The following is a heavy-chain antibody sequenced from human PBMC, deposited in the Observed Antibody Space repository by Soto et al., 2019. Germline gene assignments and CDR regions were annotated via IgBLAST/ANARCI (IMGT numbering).Heavy chain of an antibody. CDR3: ASHDSSGYYVAPEYFQH. D-gene: IGHD3-22*01. CDR1: GFTFSSYA. CDR2: ISYDGSNK. Sequence: PGVSLRLSCAASGFTFSSYAMHWVRQAPGKGLEWVAVISYDGSNKYYADSVKGRFTISRDNSKNTLYLQMNSLRAEDTAVYYCASHDSSGYYVAPEYFQHWGQGTLVTVSS. V-gene: IGHV3-30-3*01. J-gene: IGHJ1*01.